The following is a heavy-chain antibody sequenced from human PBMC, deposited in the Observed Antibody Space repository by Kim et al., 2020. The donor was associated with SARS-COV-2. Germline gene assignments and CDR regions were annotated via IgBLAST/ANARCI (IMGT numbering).Heavy chain of an antibody. V-gene: IGHV3-23*01. CDR1: GFTFSSYA. J-gene: IGHJ6*02. CDR2: ISGSGGST. Sequence: GGSLRLSCAASGFTFSSYAMSWVRQAPGKGLEWVSAISGSGGSTYYADSVKGRFTISRDNSKNTLYLQMNSLRAEDTAVYYCVKDDAYYYYGMDVWGQGTTVTVSS. CDR3: VKDDAYYYYGMDV.